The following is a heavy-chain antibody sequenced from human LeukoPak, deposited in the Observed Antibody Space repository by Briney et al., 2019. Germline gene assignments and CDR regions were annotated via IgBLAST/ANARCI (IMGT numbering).Heavy chain of an antibody. CDR1: GGSITGYY. J-gene: IGHJ6*02. CDR2: VYYSGST. CDR3: GREGDFYGGRDYGVDV. Sequence: PSETLYLTCTVSGGSITGYYWNWIRQPPGKGLEWIGYVYYSGSTNYNPSLKSRVTISVDTSKNQFSLKLSSVTAADTAVYYCGREGDFYGGRDYGVDVWGQGTTVTVSS. D-gene: IGHD3-10*01. V-gene: IGHV4-59*01.